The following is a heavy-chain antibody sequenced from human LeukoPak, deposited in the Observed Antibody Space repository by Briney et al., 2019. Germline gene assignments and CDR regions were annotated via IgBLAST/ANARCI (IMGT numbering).Heavy chain of an antibody. V-gene: IGHV4-34*01. Sequence: NPSETLSLTCAVYGGSFSGYYWSWIRQPPGKGLEWIGEINHSGSTNYNPSLKSRVTISVDTSKNQFSLKLSSVTAADTAVYYCARQSVAGTFDYWGQGTLVTVSS. CDR1: GGSFSGYY. D-gene: IGHD6-19*01. J-gene: IGHJ4*02. CDR3: ARQSVAGTFDY. CDR2: INHSGST.